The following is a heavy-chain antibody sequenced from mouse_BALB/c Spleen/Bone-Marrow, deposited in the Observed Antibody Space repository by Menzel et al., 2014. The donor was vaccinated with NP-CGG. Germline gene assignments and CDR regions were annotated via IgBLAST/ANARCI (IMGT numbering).Heavy chain of an antibody. CDR3: ARARGGYDGFAY. V-gene: IGHV1-7*01. J-gene: IGHJ3*01. D-gene: IGHD2-2*01. CDR2: INPSTGYT. CDR1: GYTFTSYW. Sequence: VKLMESGAELAKPGASVKMSCKASGYTFTSYWMHWVKQRPGQGLEWIGYINPSTGYTEYNQKFKDKATLTADKSSSTPYMQLRGLTPQDSAVSYCARARGGYDGFAYWGQGTLVSLS.